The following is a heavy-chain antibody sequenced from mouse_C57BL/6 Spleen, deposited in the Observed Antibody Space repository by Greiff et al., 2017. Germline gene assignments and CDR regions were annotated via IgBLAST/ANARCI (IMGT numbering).Heavy chain of an antibody. CDR2: INPSNGGT. V-gene: IGHV1-53*01. D-gene: IGHD2-1*01. J-gene: IGHJ4*01. Sequence: QVQLKQPGTELVKPGASVKLSCKASGYTFTSYWMHWVKQRPGQGLEWIGNINPSNGGTNYNEKFKSKATLTVDKSSSTAYMQLSSLTSEDSAVYDCARIYYGNFYAMDYWGQGTSVTVSS. CDR3: ARIYYGNFYAMDY. CDR1: GYTFTSYW.